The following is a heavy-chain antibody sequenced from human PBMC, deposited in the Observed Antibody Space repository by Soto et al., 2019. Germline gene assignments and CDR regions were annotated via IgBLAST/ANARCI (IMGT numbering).Heavy chain of an antibody. J-gene: IGHJ4*02. CDR2: ISYDVTKT. V-gene: IGHV3-30*18. D-gene: IGHD6-19*01. Sequence: ESGGGVVQPGRSLRVSCAASGFTFSIYAMHCVRQAPGTGLEWVAVISYDVTKTCYADSVNGRFTISTDNSQNTVYLQMNSLRDEDTAVYYCAKARGPRRQWLIDPSDYWGQGTLVTVSP. CDR1: GFTFSIYA. CDR3: AKARGPRRQWLIDPSDY.